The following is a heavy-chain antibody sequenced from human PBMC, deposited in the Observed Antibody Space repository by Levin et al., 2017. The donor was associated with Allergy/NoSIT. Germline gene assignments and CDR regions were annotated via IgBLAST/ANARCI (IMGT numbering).Heavy chain of an antibody. Sequence: GGSLRLSCKGSGYSFTSYWIGWVRQMPGKGLEWMGIIYPRDSDTRYSPSFQGQVTISADKSIITAYLQWSSLKASDTAMYYCAIPMLDTAMGGFHYWGQGTLVTVSS. D-gene: IGHD5-18*01. J-gene: IGHJ4*02. CDR3: AIPMLDTAMGGFHY. V-gene: IGHV5-51*01. CDR2: IYPRDSDT. CDR1: GYSFTSYW.